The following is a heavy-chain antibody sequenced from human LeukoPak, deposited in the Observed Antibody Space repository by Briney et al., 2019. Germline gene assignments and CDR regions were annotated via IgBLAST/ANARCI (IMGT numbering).Heavy chain of an antibody. Sequence: SETLSLTCTVSGGPISSGGYYWSWIRQHPGKGLEWIGYIYYSGSTYYNPSLKSRVTISVDTSKNQFSLKLSSVTAADTAVYYCARGIAAAGLVWFDPWGQGTLVTVSS. V-gene: IGHV4-31*03. J-gene: IGHJ5*02. D-gene: IGHD6-13*01. CDR3: ARGIAAAGLVWFDP. CDR1: GGPISSGGYY. CDR2: IYYSGST.